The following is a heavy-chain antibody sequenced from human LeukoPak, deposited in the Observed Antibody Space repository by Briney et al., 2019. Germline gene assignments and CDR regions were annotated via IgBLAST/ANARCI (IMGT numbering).Heavy chain of an antibody. CDR3: ARDEGYCSGGSCAAGSWFDP. Sequence: PSETLSLTCTVSGGSISSGGYYWSWIRQHPGKGLEWIGYIYYSGSTYYNPSLKSRVTISVDTSKNQFSLKLSSVTAADTAVYYCARDEGYCSGGSCAAGSWFDPWGQGTLVTVSS. J-gene: IGHJ5*02. CDR2: IYYSGST. D-gene: IGHD2-15*01. V-gene: IGHV4-31*03. CDR1: GGSISSGGYY.